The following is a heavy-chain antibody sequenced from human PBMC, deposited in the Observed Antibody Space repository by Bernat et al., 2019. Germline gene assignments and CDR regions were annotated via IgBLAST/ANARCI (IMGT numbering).Heavy chain of an antibody. J-gene: IGHJ6*02. D-gene: IGHD6-13*01. Sequence: QVQLVQSGAEVKKPGASVKVSCKASGYTFTSYGISWVRQAPGQGLEWMGWISAYNGNTNYAQQLQGRVTMTTDTSTSTAYMELRSLRSDDTAVYYCARDPRIEAAGVYYYYYGMDVWGQGTTVTVSS. CDR3: ARDPRIEAAGVYYYYYGMDV. CDR2: ISAYNGNT. V-gene: IGHV1-18*01. CDR1: GYTFTSYG.